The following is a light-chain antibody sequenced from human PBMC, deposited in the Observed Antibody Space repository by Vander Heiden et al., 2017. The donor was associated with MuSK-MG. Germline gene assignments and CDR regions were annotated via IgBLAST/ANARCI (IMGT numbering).Light chain of an antibody. CDR2: AAS. V-gene: IGKV1-9*01. Sequence: DIQLTQSPSFLSASVGDRVTITCRASQGISSSLAWYQQKPGKAPELLIFAASTLQSGVPSRFSGSGPGTEFTLTISILQPEDFATYYCQQFNTYPLTFGGGTKVEIK. CDR1: QGISSS. J-gene: IGKJ4*01. CDR3: QQFNTYPLT.